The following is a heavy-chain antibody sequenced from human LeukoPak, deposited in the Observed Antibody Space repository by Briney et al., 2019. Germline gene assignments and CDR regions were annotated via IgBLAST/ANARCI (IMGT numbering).Heavy chain of an antibody. CDR2: IYWDDDK. CDR3: AHRREVSSGHDNVGYYFDY. D-gene: IGHD5-12*01. Sequence: SGPTLVNPTQTLTLTCTFSGFSLSTSGVGVGWIRQPPGKALEWLALIYWDDDKRYSPSLKSRLTITKDTSKNQVVLTMTNMDPVDTATYYCAHRREVSSGHDNVGYYFDYWGQGTLVTVSS. CDR1: GFSLSTSGVG. V-gene: IGHV2-5*02. J-gene: IGHJ4*02.